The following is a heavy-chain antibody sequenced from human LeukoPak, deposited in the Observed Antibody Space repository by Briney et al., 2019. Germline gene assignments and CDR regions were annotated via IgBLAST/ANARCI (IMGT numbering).Heavy chain of an antibody. V-gene: IGHV1-69*01. CDR2: IIPIFGTA. CDR1: GGTFSSYA. Sequence: SVKVSCKASGGTFSSYAISWVRQAPGQGLEWMGGIIPIFGTANYAQKFQGRVTITADESTSTAYMELSSLRSEDTAVYYCGGDISGSYGGWFDPWGQGTLVTVSS. J-gene: IGHJ5*02. CDR3: GGDISGSYGGWFDP. D-gene: IGHD1-26*01.